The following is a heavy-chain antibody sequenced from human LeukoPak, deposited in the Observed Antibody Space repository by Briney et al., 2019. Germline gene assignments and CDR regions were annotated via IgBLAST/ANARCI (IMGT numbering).Heavy chain of an antibody. J-gene: IGHJ5*02. D-gene: IGHD5-18*01. CDR1: GLTVSNHW. V-gene: IGHV3-7*03. Sequence: GGSLRLSCVASGLTVSNHWMSWVRQAPGKGLEWVANIREERGQEYYVDSVKGRFTISKNSAKNSQYLQMNTLRVEDTAMYYCASLDTAKQPLANHWGQGTLVTVSS. CDR3: ASLDTAKQPLANH. CDR2: IREERGQE.